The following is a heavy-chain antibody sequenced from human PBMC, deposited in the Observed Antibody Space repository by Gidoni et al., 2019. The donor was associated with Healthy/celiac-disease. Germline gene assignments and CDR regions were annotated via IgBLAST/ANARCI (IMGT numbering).Heavy chain of an antibody. CDR2: IKQDGSEK. CDR1: GFTFRSYW. D-gene: IGHD2-15*01. V-gene: IGHV3-7*01. CDR3: ARRPQGSGHWGFDY. Sequence: EVQLVESGGGLVQPGGSLRLSCAASGFTFRSYWMSWVRQAPGKGLEWVANIKQDGSEKYYVDSVKGRFTISRDNAKNSLYLQMNSLRAEDTAVYYCARRPQGSGHWGFDYWGQGTLVTVSS. J-gene: IGHJ4*02.